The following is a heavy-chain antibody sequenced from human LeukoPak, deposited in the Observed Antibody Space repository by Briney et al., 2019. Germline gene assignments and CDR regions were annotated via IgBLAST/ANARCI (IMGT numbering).Heavy chain of an antibody. V-gene: IGHV1-69*13. D-gene: IGHD2-2*01. Sequence: SVKVSCKASGYTFTTYGMNWVRQAPGQGLEWMGGIIPIFGTANYAQKFQGRVTITADESTSTAYMELSSLRSEDTAVYYCAREGYCSSTSCYGSRNDAFDIWGQGTMVTVSS. CDR2: IIPIFGTA. CDR1: GYTFTTYG. J-gene: IGHJ3*02. CDR3: AREGYCSSTSCYGSRNDAFDI.